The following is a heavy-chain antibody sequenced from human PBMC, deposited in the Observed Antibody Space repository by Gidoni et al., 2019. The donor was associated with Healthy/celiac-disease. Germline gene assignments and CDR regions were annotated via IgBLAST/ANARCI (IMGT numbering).Heavy chain of an antibody. D-gene: IGHD3-16*02. CDR1: GGSFSGYY. CDR3: ASGTILRLGELSFLGWFDP. V-gene: IGHV4-34*01. CDR2: INHSGST. J-gene: IGHJ5*02. Sequence: QVQLQQWGAGLLKPSETLSLTCAVYGGSFSGYYWSWIRQPPGKGLEWIGEINHSGSTNYNPSLKSRVTISVDTSKNQFSLKLSSVTAADTAVYYCASGTILRLGELSFLGWFDPWGQGTLVTVSS.